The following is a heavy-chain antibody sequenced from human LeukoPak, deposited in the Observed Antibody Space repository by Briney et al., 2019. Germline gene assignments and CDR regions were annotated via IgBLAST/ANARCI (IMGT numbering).Heavy chain of an antibody. CDR2: IYYSGST. J-gene: IGHJ4*02. D-gene: IGHD3-22*01. CDR3: ARLNFYDSSGYYPYYFDY. CDR1: GGSISSYY. Sequence: SETLSLTCTVSGGSISSYYWGWIRQPPGKGLEWIGSIYYSGSTYYNPSLKSRVTISVDTSKNQFSLKLSSVTAADTAVYYCARLNFYDSSGYYPYYFDYWGQGTLVTVSS. V-gene: IGHV4-39*01.